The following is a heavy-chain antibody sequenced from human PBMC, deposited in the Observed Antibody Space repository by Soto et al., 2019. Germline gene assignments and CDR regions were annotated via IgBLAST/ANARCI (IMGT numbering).Heavy chain of an antibody. CDR1: AFTFSSYS. CDR3: AKAKVYTWNTGSFDY. CDR2: ISGSGATT. V-gene: IGHV3-23*01. J-gene: IGHJ4*02. Sequence: GGSLRLSCASSAFTFSSYSMSWVRQAPGKGLKWSSGISGSGATTFYAEAVKGRFTISRDSSKNTLYLQMNSMRVEDTAVYYCAKAKVYTWNTGSFDYWGQGSLVTVAS. D-gene: IGHD1-20*01.